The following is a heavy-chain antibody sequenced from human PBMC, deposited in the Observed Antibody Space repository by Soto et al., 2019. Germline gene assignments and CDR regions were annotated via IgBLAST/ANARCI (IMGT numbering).Heavy chain of an antibody. J-gene: IGHJ3*02. Sequence: GASVKVSCKASGYTFTGYYMHWVRQAPGQGLEWMGWTNPNSGGTNYAQKFQGWVTMTRDTSISTAYMELSRLRSDDTAVYYCARSRTRGMTTVTKRDAFDIWGQGTMVTVSS. V-gene: IGHV1-2*04. D-gene: IGHD4-4*01. CDR2: TNPNSGGT. CDR1: GYTFTGYY. CDR3: ARSRTRGMTTVTKRDAFDI.